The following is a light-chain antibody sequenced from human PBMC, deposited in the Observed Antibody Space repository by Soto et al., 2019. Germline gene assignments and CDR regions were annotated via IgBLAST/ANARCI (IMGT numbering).Light chain of an antibody. V-gene: IGKV3D-20*01. Sequence: EIVLTRSPATRSLSPGEVATLSCGASQSVSSSYLAWYQQKPGLAPRLLIYGASTRATGIPARFSGSGSGIEFTLTISSLQSEDFAVYYCQQYGSSGTFGQGTKVDIK. CDR1: QSVSSSY. J-gene: IGKJ1*01. CDR3: QQYGSSGT. CDR2: GAS.